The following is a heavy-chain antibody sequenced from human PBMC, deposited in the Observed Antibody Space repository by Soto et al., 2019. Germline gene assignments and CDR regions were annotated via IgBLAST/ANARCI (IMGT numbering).Heavy chain of an antibody. J-gene: IGHJ6*02. CDR3: ARTTSPVNTAMDGDYYGMDV. CDR2: IDWDDDK. Sequence: SGLTLVNPTQTLTLTCTFSGFSLTTTSMCVSWIRQPPGKALEWLALIDWDDDKYYSTSLKTRLTISKDTSKNRVLLTMTNMDPVDTATYYCARTTSPVNTAMDGDYYGMDVWGQGTTVTVSS. V-gene: IGHV2-70*01. D-gene: IGHD5-18*01. CDR1: GFSLTTTSMC.